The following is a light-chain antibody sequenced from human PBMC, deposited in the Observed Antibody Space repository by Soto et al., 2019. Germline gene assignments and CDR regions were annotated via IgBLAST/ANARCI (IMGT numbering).Light chain of an antibody. CDR1: SSDVGGYNY. V-gene: IGLV2-14*01. CDR2: DVS. J-gene: IGLJ2*01. Sequence: QSALTQPASVSGSPGQSITISCTGTSSDVGGYNYVSWYQQHPGKAPKLMIYDVSNRPSGVSNRFSGSKSGNTASLTISGRQAEDEADYYCSSYTSSSTLEVLGGWTKRTVL. CDR3: SSYTSSSTLEV.